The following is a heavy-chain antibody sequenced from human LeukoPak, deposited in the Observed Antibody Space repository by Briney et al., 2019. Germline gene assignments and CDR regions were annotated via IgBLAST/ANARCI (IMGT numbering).Heavy chain of an antibody. CDR2: INPNSGGT. CDR1: GYTFTGYY. CDR3: ARGEAVATIGADY. D-gene: IGHD5-12*01. V-gene: IGHV1-2*06. Sequence: ASVKVSCKASGYTFTGYYMHWVRQAPGQGLEWMGRINPNSGGTNYAQKFQGRVTMTRDTSISTAYVELSRLRSDDTAVYYCARGEAVATIGADYWGQGTLVTVSS. J-gene: IGHJ4*02.